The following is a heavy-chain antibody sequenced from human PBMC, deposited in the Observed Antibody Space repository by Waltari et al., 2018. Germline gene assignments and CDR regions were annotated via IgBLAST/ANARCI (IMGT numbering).Heavy chain of an antibody. CDR1: GFTFSTYG. J-gene: IGHJ4*02. CDR2: IPYDGSNK. Sequence: QVQLVESGGGVVQPGGSLRLSCAASGFTFSTYGLHWVRQAPGNGVEWVAFIPYDGSNKYYAESVKGRFTISRDNSKNTLYLQMKSLGAEDTAVYYCGGYAIVDYWGQGTLVTVSS. CDR3: GGYAIVDY. V-gene: IGHV3-30*02. D-gene: IGHD3-22*01.